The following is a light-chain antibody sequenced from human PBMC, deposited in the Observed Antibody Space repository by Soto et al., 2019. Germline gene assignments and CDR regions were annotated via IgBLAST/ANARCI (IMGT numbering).Light chain of an antibody. CDR1: QSVSSSY. Sequence: EIVLMQSPGTLYLSPGERATLSCRASQSVSSSYLARYQLKPGQAPRLLIYGASSRATGIPDRFNGSGSGTDFTLTISRLDPEDFAVYFCQQYGRSPRTFGQGTKVDIK. J-gene: IGKJ1*01. V-gene: IGKV3-20*01. CDR3: QQYGRSPRT. CDR2: GAS.